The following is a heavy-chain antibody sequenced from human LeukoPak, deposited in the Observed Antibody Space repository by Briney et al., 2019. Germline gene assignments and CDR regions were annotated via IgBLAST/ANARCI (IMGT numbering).Heavy chain of an antibody. CDR2: INPNSGGT. Sequence: ASVKVSCKASGYTFTDNYMHWVRQAPGPGLKWMGWINPNSGGTNFAQKFQGRVAMTRDTSISTAYLELGSLRSDDTAVYFCARARWQLVPYFDSWGQGTLVTVSS. CDR1: GYTFTDNY. CDR3: ARARWQLVPYFDS. V-gene: IGHV1-2*02. D-gene: IGHD6-6*01. J-gene: IGHJ4*02.